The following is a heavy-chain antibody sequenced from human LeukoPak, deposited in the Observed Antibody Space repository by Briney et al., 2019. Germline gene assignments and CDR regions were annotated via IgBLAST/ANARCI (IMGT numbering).Heavy chain of an antibody. CDR1: GFTFSSYA. J-gene: IGHJ4*02. Sequence: SGGSLRLSCAASGFTFSSYAMHWVRQAPGKGLEWVAVISYDGSNKYYADSVKGRFTISRDNSKNTLFLHMNSLRGEDTAVYYCARDFGWISGLDYWGQGTLVTVSS. CDR3: ARDFGWISGLDY. V-gene: IGHV3-30-3*01. CDR2: ISYDGSNK. D-gene: IGHD2-2*03.